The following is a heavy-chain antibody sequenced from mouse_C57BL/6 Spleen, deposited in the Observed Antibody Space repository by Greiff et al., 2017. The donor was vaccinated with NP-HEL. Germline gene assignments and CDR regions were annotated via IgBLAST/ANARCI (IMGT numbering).Heavy chain of an antibody. CDR1: GYSFTGYY. CDR3: ARRRVYYGSSYYYYAMDY. V-gene: IGHV1-42*01. CDR2: INPSTGGT. Sequence: VQLQQSGPELVKPGASVKISCKASGYSFTGYYMNWVKQSPEKSLEWIGEINPSTGGTTYNQKFKAKATLTVDKSSSTAYMQLKSLTSEDSAVYYCARRRVYYGSSYYYYAMDYWGQGTSVTVSS. D-gene: IGHD1-1*01. J-gene: IGHJ4*01.